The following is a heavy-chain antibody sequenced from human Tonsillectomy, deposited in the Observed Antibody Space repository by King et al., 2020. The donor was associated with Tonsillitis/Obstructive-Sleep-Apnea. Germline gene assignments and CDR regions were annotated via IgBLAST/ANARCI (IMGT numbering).Heavy chain of an antibody. CDR3: ASPDPQYSSSWYSLDY. V-gene: IGHV5-51*03. CDR2: IYPGDSDT. CDR1: GYSFATYW. Sequence: QLVQSGAEVKKPGESLKISCKGSGYSFATYWIGWVRQRPGKGLEWMGIIYPGDSDTRYSPSFQGQVTISADKSIRTAYLQWTSLKASDTAVYYCASPDPQYSSSWYSLDYWGQGTLVTVPS. D-gene: IGHD6-13*01. J-gene: IGHJ4*02.